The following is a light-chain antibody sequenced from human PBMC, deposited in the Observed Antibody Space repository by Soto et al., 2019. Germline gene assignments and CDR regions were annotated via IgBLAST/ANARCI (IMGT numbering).Light chain of an antibody. CDR1: QGIGDT. V-gene: IGKV3-15*01. J-gene: IGKJ1*01. CDR3: HQYGTSPQT. Sequence: EVVMTQSPATLSVSPGEGVTLSCRASQGIGDTLAWYQHKPGQTPRLLIYDTSTRATGVPARFRGSRSGPEFTLTISRLEPEDFAVYYCHQYGTSPQTFGQGTKVDIK. CDR2: DTS.